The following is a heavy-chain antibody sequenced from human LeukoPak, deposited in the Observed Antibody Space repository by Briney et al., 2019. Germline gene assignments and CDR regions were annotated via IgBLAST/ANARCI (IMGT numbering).Heavy chain of an antibody. CDR1: GFTFSSYW. V-gene: IGHV3-74*01. Sequence: SGGSLGLSCAASGFTFSSYWMHWVRQAPGKGLVWVSRINSDGSSTSYADSVKGRFTISRDNAKNTLYLQMNSLRAEDTAVYYCARPGGYRTRYYFDYWGQGTLVTVSS. CDR3: ARPGGYRTRYYFDY. CDR2: INSDGSST. D-gene: IGHD5-12*01. J-gene: IGHJ4*02.